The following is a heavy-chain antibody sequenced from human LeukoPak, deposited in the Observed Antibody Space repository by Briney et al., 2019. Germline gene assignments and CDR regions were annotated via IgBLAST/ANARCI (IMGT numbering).Heavy chain of an antibody. CDR1: GFTFSSYS. V-gene: IGHV3-21*04. J-gene: IGHJ4*02. CDR2: ISSSSSYI. CDR3: ARPRGQQLVPGY. Sequence: GGSLRLSCAASGFTFSSYSMNWVRQAPGKGLEWVSSISSSSSYIYYADSVKGRFTISRDNAKNSLYLQMNSLRAEDTAVYYCARPRGQQLVPGYWGQGTLVTVSS. D-gene: IGHD6-13*01.